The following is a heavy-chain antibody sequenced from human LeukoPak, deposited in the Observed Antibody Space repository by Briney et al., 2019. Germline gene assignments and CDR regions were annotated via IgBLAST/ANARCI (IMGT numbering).Heavy chain of an antibody. V-gene: IGHV3-21*01. CDR3: ARAVEDILTGYYHDAFDI. D-gene: IGHD3-9*01. CDR2: ISSSSSYI. J-gene: IGHJ3*02. CDR1: GFTFSSYS. Sequence: PGGSLRLPCAASGFTFSSYSMNWVRQAPGKGLEWVSSISSSSSYIYYADSVKGRFTISRDNAKNSLYLQMNSLRAEDTAVYYCARAVEDILTGYYHDAFDIWGQGTMVTVSS.